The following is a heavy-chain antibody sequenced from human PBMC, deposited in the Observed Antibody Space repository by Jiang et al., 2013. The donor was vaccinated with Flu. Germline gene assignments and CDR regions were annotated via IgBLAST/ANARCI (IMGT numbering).Heavy chain of an antibody. V-gene: IGHV3-30*18. D-gene: IGHD2-15*01. CDR3: TKPGYCSGSTCYYYYGLDV. CDR2: ILFDGSTK. Sequence: VVQPGRSLRLSCAGSGFTFSDYAIHWFRQAPGKGLEWVAVILFDGSTKSYADSVKGRFTISRDNSKNTVFLQMNSLRAEDTAVYYCTKPGYCSGSTCYYYYGLDVWGQGTTVTVS. J-gene: IGHJ6*02. CDR1: GFTFSDYA.